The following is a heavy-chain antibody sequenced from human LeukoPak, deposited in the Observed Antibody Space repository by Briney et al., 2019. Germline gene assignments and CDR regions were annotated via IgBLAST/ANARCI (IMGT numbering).Heavy chain of an antibody. Sequence: SETLSLTCTVSGGSISSYYWSWIRQPPGKGLERIGYIYYSGSTNYNPSLKSRVTISVDTSKNQFSLKLSSVTAADTAVYYCARDTNGSGRPFDYWGQGTLVTVSS. CDR1: GGSISSYY. J-gene: IGHJ4*02. D-gene: IGHD3-10*01. CDR3: ARDTNGSGRPFDY. CDR2: IYYSGST. V-gene: IGHV4-59*01.